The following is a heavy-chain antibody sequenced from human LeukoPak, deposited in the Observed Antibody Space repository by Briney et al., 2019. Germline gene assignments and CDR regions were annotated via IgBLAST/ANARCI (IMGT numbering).Heavy chain of an antibody. CDR1: GFTLSSYA. CDR2: ISGSGGST. Sequence: GGSLRLSCAASGFTLSSYAMSWVRQAPGKGLEWVSAISGSGGSTYYADSVKGRFTISRDNSKNTLYLQMNSLRAEDTAVYYCAKLTGYSYGFFDYWGQGTLVTVSS. D-gene: IGHD5-18*01. CDR3: AKLTGYSYGFFDY. J-gene: IGHJ4*02. V-gene: IGHV3-23*01.